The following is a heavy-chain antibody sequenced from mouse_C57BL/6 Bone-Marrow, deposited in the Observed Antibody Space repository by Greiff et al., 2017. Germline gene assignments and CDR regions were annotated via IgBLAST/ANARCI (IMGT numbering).Heavy chain of an antibody. D-gene: IGHD2-4*01. J-gene: IGHJ3*01. CDR2: ICARGGST. CDR1: GYTFTDHT. V-gene: IGHV1-78*01. CDR3: ARFNYDYDEWFAY. Sequence: QVQLQQSDAGLVKPGASVKISCKVSGYTFTDHTIHWMHQRPEQGLEWIGYICARGGSTKYNEKFKGKATLTADKSSSTAYMQLNSLTSEDSAVYFCARFNYDYDEWFAYWGQGTLVTVSA.